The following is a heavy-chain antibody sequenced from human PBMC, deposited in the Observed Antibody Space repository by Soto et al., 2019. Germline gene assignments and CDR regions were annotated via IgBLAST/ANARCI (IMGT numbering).Heavy chain of an antibody. V-gene: IGHV3-48*04. CDR3: ARDRGDRRGWSGYYGSCYMDA. CDR1: GITFSSYS. D-gene: IGHD3-22*01. Sequence: EVQLVESGGGLVQPGGSLRLSCAASGITFSSYSMNWVRQAPGKGLEWVSYISSSSSSIYYADSVKGRFTISRDNANKSMYLKMQSLRAEDLGVYYCARDRGDRRGWSGYYGSCYMDAWGKGTTVTVSS. CDR2: ISSSSSSI. J-gene: IGHJ6*03.